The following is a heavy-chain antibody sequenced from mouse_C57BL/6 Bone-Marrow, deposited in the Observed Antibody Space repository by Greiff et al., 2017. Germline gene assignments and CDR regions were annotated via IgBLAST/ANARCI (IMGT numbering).Heavy chain of an antibody. J-gene: IGHJ2*01. CDR1: GYTFTSYG. CDR3: ARGGDYDVDY. CDR2: IYPRSGNT. Sequence: QVQLKESGAELARPGASVKLSCKASGYTFTSYGISWVKQRTGQGLEWIGEIYPRSGNTYYNEKFKGKATLTADKSSSTAYMGLRSLTSEDSAVYFCARGGDYDVDYWGQGTTLTVSS. V-gene: IGHV1-81*01. D-gene: IGHD2-4*01.